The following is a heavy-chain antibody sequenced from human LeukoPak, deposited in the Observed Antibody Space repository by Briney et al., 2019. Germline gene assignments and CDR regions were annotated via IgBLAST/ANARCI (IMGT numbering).Heavy chain of an antibody. D-gene: IGHD3-10*01. CDR3: AREGYYGSGSPPSLYFDY. V-gene: IGHV3-30-3*01. Sequence: PGGSLRLSCTASGFTFGDYAMSWFRQAPGKGLEWVAVTSSELNVKLYADSVKGRSTISRDNSRSTLYLQMNSLRPEDTAIYYCAREGYYGSGSPPSLYFDYWGQGTLVTVSS. CDR2: TSSELNVK. CDR1: GFTFGDYA. J-gene: IGHJ4*02.